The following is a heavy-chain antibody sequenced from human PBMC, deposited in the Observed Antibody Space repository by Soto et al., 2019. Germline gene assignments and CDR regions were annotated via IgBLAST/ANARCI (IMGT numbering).Heavy chain of an antibody. Sequence: EVQLVESGGGLVQPGRSLRLSCAASGFRFEDYAMHWVRQAPGKGLEWVSGIAWNSDIIWYADSVKGRFTISRDNGKNSLYLQMNSLRTEDKALYYCAKDHYGSAIYGMDVWGQGTTVTVSS. J-gene: IGHJ6*02. CDR2: IAWNSDII. V-gene: IGHV3-9*01. CDR1: GFRFEDYA. CDR3: AKDHYGSAIYGMDV. D-gene: IGHD3-10*01.